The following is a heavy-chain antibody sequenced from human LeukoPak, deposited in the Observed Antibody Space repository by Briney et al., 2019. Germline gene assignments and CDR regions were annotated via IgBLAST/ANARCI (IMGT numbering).Heavy chain of an antibody. V-gene: IGHV1-18*03. CDR3: ARGYSGYAPYDY. CDR2: ISAYSGKT. CDR1: GYSFTSYG. J-gene: IGHJ4*02. Sequence: RASVKVSCKASGYSFTSYGISWVRQAPGQGLEWMGWISAYSGKTNYAQNLQGRVTTTKDTSTSTAYMELRSLRSDDMAVYYCARGYSGYAPYDYWGQGTLVTVSS. D-gene: IGHD5-12*01.